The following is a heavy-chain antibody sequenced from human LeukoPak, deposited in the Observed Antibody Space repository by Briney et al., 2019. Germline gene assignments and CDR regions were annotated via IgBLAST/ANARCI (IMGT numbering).Heavy chain of an antibody. V-gene: IGHV4-4*07. Sequence: SETLSLTCTVSGGSISNYYWSWIRLPAGKGLEWIGHVYTSGSTNYNPSLKSRVTMSVDTSKNQFSLRLSSVTAAGTAAYYCARDSGKGDTAHMDVWGKGATVTVSS. D-gene: IGHD1-26*01. J-gene: IGHJ6*03. CDR2: VYTSGST. CDR3: ARDSGKGDTAHMDV. CDR1: GGSISNYY.